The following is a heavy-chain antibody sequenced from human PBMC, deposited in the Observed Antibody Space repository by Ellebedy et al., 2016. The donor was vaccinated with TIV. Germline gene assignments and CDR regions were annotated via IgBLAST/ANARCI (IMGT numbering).Heavy chain of an antibody. D-gene: IGHD3-10*01. CDR1: GFTFSDYY. CDR2: ISSSGSTI. Sequence: GESLKISCAASGFTFSDYYMSWIRQAPGKGLEWVSYISSSGSTIYYADSVKGRFTISRDNAKNSLYLQMNSLRAEDTALYYCAKSHGSGIVEEAFDIWGQGTMVTVSS. J-gene: IGHJ3*02. CDR3: AKSHGSGIVEEAFDI. V-gene: IGHV3-11*01.